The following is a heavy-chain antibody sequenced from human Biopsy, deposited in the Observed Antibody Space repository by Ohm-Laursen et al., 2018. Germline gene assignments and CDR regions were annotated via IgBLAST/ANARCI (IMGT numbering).Heavy chain of an antibody. D-gene: IGHD1-1*01. CDR2: IIPIFGTA. CDR1: GGAFRSHT. J-gene: IGHJ4*02. V-gene: IGHV1-69*06. CDR3: AADINVWNVNY. Sequence: SVKVSCKAPGGAFRSHTITWVRQAPGQGLEWMGGIIPIFGTANYAQKFQARVSLTEDTSTDTAYMELRSLRSEDTAVYYCAADINVWNVNYWGQGTQVTVSS.